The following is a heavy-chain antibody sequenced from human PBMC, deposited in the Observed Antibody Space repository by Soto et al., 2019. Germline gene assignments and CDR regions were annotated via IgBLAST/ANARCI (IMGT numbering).Heavy chain of an antibody. D-gene: IGHD2-2*01. CDR1: GGTFSSYA. CDR3: ARGGKHCSSTSCYRDYYYYGMDV. J-gene: IGHJ6*02. V-gene: IGHV1-69*13. CDR2: IIPIFGTA. Sequence: SVKVSCKASGGTFSSYAISWVRQAPGQGLEWMGGIIPIFGTANYAQKFQGRVTITADESTSTAYMELSSLRSEDTAVYYCARGGKHCSSTSCYRDYYYYGMDVWGQGTTVTVSS.